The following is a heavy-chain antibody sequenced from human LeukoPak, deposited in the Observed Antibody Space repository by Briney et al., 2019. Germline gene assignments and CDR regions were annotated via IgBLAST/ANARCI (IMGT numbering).Heavy chain of an antibody. CDR3: ARHGYYVFDY. Sequence: PGGSLRLSCAGSGFTFSSHWMGWVRQAPGKGLEWLANIKEDGHEKYYVDSVQARFTISRDNAKNSLFLQMDSLRAEDTAVYFCARHGYYVFDYWGQGTLVTVSS. J-gene: IGHJ4*02. V-gene: IGHV3-7*01. CDR1: GFTFSSHW. CDR2: IKEDGHEK. D-gene: IGHD4-17*01.